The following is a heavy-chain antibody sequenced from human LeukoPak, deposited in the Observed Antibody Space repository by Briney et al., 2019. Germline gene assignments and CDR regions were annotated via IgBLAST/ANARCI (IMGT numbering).Heavy chain of an antibody. Sequence: PGGSLRLSCKASGFTFHNYAMTWVRQAPGKGLDWVSTVSGTGTSTFYADSVKVRATISRDNSKNMLYLQMSSLRAEDTATYYCAKGYYDSHRGFFEYWGLGTLVTVSS. CDR2: VSGTGTST. V-gene: IGHV3-23*01. CDR3: AKGYYDSHRGFFEY. D-gene: IGHD3-3*01. J-gene: IGHJ4*02. CDR1: GFTFHNYA.